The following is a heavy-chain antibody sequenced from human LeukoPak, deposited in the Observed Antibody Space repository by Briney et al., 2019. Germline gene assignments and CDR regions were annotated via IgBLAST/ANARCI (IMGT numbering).Heavy chain of an antibody. Sequence: GGSLRLSCVLSGFSFSSYATSWVRQAPGKGLEWVSAISGSGDITYFADSVKGRFTISRDNSKNTLYLQMNSLRAEDTAVYYCAKGHYSGYDWGFDYWGQGTLVTVSS. CDR2: ISGSGDIT. J-gene: IGHJ4*02. D-gene: IGHD5-12*01. CDR1: GFSFSSYA. V-gene: IGHV3-23*01. CDR3: AKGHYSGYDWGFDY.